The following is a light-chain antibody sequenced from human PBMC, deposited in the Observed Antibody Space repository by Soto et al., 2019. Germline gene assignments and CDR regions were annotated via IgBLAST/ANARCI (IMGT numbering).Light chain of an antibody. CDR1: QSVSSSY. V-gene: IGKV3-20*01. CDR2: GAS. Sequence: EIVLTQSPGTLSLSPGERATLSCRASQSVSSSYLAWYQQKPGQAPRLLIYGASSRATGIPDRFSGSGSGTDFTLTISRLEPEDFAAYYCQQYGSSPLTFGGVTKVDIK. CDR3: QQYGSSPLT. J-gene: IGKJ4*01.